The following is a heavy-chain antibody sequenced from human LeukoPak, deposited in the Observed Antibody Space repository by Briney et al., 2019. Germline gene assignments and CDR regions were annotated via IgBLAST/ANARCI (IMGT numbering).Heavy chain of an antibody. CDR1: GFTFSSYE. CDR2: ITSSGSTK. J-gene: IGHJ4*02. V-gene: IGHV3-48*03. CDR3: ARSDCSSTSCYVAY. D-gene: IGHD2-2*01. Sequence: PGGSLRLSCAASGFTFSSYEMYWVRQAPGKGLEWVSYITSSGSTKYYADSVKGRFTISRDNAKNSLYLQINSLRAEDMAVYYCARSDCSSTSCYVAYWGQGTLVTVSS.